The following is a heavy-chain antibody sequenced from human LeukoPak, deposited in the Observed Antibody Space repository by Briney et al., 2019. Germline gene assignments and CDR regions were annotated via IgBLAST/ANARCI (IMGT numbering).Heavy chain of an antibody. D-gene: IGHD3-22*01. V-gene: IGHV3-49*04. CDR2: IRNQEYDGTT. J-gene: IGHJ4*02. CDR3: SSQPHYYDSRDYLDY. Sequence: PGGSLRLSCTTSGFNFSEHALSWVRQAPGKGLEWVGFIRNQEYDGTTEYAASVKGRFFMSRDDSKSVAFLQMNSLKIEDTAIYYCSSQPHYYDSRDYLDYWGQGTLVIVSS. CDR1: GFNFSEHA.